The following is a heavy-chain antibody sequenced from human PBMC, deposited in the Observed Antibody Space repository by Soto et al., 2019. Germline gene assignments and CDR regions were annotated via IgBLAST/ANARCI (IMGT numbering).Heavy chain of an antibody. CDR3: ARDLTSNYDAFDI. CDR2: ISSSSSTI. J-gene: IGHJ3*02. D-gene: IGHD4-4*01. V-gene: IGHV3-48*01. Sequence: AGGALRLFCAASGFTLSSCRVNWGRQVSGKGLVWVSYISSSSSTIYYADSVKGRFTISRDNAKNSLYLQMNSLRAEDTAVYYCARDLTSNYDAFDIWGQGTMVTVSS. CDR1: GFTLSSCR.